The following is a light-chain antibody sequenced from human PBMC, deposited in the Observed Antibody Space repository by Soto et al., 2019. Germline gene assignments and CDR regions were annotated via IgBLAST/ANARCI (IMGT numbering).Light chain of an antibody. CDR3: QQSYSTLWT. CDR2: AAS. Sequence: DIQMTQSPSSLSASVGDRVTITCRASQSISSYLNWYRQKPGKAPKLLIYAASSLQSGVPPRFSGSGSGTDFTLTISSLQPEDFATYYCQQSYSTLWTFGQGTKVDIK. CDR1: QSISSY. J-gene: IGKJ1*01. V-gene: IGKV1-39*01.